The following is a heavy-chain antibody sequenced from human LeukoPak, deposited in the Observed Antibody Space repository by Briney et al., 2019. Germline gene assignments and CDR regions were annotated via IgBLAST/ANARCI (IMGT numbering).Heavy chain of an antibody. CDR3: ARGSPRSPRDAFDI. Sequence: ASVKVSCKASGYTFTNYYMHWVRQAPGQGLEWMGIISPSGGSTTYAQKFQSRVTMTRDMSTSTVYMELSSLRSDGTAMYYCARGSPRSPRDAFDIWGQGTMVTVSS. CDR1: GYTFTNYY. J-gene: IGHJ3*02. V-gene: IGHV1-46*01. CDR2: ISPSGGST.